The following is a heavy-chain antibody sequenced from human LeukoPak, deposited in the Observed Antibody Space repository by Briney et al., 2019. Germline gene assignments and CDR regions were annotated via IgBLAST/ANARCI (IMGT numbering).Heavy chain of an antibody. J-gene: IGHJ4*02. CDR3: ARTHFGGVIVYNFDY. D-gene: IGHD3-16*02. CDR1: GFSLSTSGMC. CDR2: IDWDDDK. V-gene: IGHV2-70*11. Sequence: ESGPTLVNPTQTLTLTCTFSGFSLSTSGMCVSWIRQPPGKALEWLARIDWDDDKYYSTSLKTRLTISKDTSKNQVVLTMTNMDPVDTATYYCARTHFGGVIVYNFDYWGQGTLVTVSS.